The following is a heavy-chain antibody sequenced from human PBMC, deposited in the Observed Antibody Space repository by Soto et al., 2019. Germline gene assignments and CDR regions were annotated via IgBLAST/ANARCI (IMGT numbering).Heavy chain of an antibody. CDR1: GFTFSTYG. CDR2: FLYDGSNK. J-gene: IGHJ6*02. V-gene: IGHV3-30*02. CDR3: AKRLGAGYSYGPNGMHV. Sequence: GGSLRLSCAASGFTFSTYGMNWVRQAPGKGLEWVAVFLYDGSNKYYADSVKGRFTISRDNSKNTLYLQMNSLRAEDTAVYYCAKRLGAGYSYGPNGMHVSGPGTTLTVSS. D-gene: IGHD5-18*01.